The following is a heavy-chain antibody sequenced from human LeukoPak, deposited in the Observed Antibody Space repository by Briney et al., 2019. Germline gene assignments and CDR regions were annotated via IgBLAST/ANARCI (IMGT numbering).Heavy chain of an antibody. Sequence: ASVKVSCKASGYTFTSYYMHCVRQAPGQGLEWMGIINPSGGSTSYAQKFQGRVTMTRNTSISTAYMELSSLRSEDTAVYYCARLWDTVMVFDYWGQGTLVTVSS. CDR1: GYTFTSYY. D-gene: IGHD5-18*01. CDR2: INPSGGST. V-gene: IGHV1-46*01. CDR3: ARLWDTVMVFDY. J-gene: IGHJ4*02.